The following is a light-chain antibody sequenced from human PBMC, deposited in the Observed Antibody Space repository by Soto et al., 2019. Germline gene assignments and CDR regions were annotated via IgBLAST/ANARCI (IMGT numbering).Light chain of an antibody. CDR1: QGIINY. V-gene: IGKV1-9*01. CDR2: GAS. J-gene: IGKJ3*01. CDR3: QQLFIYPPS. Sequence: IQLTQSPSSLSASMGDRVTITCRASQGIINYLAWYQQKPGKAHKLLIYGASTLQGGVPSSFSGSGSGTHFTLTVSSLQPESLATYYCQQLFIYPPSFGPVTKVDIK.